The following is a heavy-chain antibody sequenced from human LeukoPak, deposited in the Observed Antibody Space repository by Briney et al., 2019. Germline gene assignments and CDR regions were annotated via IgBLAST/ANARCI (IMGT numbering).Heavy chain of an antibody. D-gene: IGHD3-9*01. CDR1: GYTFTSYG. Sequence: ASVKVSCKASGYTFTSYGISWVRQAAGQGLEGMGWISAYNGNTNYAQKLQGRVTMTTDTSTSTAYMELRSLRSDDTAVYYCARDRHYDILTGYYTRDAFDIWGQGTMVTVSS. CDR2: ISAYNGNT. CDR3: ARDRHYDILTGYYTRDAFDI. J-gene: IGHJ3*02. V-gene: IGHV1-18*01.